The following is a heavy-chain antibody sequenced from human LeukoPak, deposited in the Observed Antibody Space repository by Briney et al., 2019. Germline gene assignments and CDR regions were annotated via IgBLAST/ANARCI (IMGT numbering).Heavy chain of an antibody. Sequence: PSHTLSLTRTVSRGPVSSYYWSWIRQSPGKGLEWTGYLFYSGDTNYNPSLKSRVTISVDTSQNQFSLRLSSVTAADTAVYYCARAGGSGSPGYFDYWGQGTLVTVSS. CDR2: LFYSGDT. D-gene: IGHD3-10*01. CDR1: RGPVSSYY. J-gene: IGHJ4*02. CDR3: ARAGGSGSPGYFDY. V-gene: IGHV4-59*02.